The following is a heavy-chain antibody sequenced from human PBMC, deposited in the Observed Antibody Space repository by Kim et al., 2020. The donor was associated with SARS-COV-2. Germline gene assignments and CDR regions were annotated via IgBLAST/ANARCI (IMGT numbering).Heavy chain of an antibody. CDR2: ISGDGGST. CDR1: GFTFDDYA. V-gene: IGHV3-43*02. CDR3: AKAEYRGYSGYDQVLGYYYYGMDV. J-gene: IGHJ6*02. D-gene: IGHD5-12*01. Sequence: GGSLRLSCAASGFTFDDYAMHWVRQAPGKGLEWVSLISGDGGSTYYADSVKGRFTLSRDNSKNSLYLQMNSLRTEDTALYYCAKAEYRGYSGYDQVLGYYYYGMDVWGQGTTVTVSS.